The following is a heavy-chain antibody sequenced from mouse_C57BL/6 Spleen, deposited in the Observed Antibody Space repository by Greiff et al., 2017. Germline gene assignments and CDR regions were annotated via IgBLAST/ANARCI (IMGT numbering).Heavy chain of an antibody. V-gene: IGHV5-9-1*02. Sequence: EVKVEESGEGLVKPGGSLKLSCAASGFTFSSYAMSWVRQTPEKRLEWVAYISSGGDYTYYADTVKGRFTISRDNARNTLYLQMSSLKSEDTAMYYCTRVEGAAQAFADWGQGTLVTGSA. D-gene: IGHD3-2*02. CDR2: ISSGGDYT. CDR1: GFTFSSYA. J-gene: IGHJ3*01. CDR3: TRVEGAAQAFAD.